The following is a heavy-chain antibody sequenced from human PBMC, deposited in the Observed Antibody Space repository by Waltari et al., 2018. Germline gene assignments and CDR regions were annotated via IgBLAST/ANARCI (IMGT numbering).Heavy chain of an antibody. D-gene: IGHD3-10*01. CDR2: ISSVITVI. CDR3: AKENVPGADRGIFDPLYYGMDV. V-gene: IGHV3-48*01. CDR1: GFTFNRFN. Sequence: EVQLVESGGGLVQPGGSLRLSCAASGFTFNRFNMIWVRQAPGKGLEGVYHISSVITVIVYADSVKGRFTTSRDNAKKSLYLQMRDLRVEDTAVYFCAKENVPGADRGIFDPLYYGMDVWGQGTTVAVS. J-gene: IGHJ6*02.